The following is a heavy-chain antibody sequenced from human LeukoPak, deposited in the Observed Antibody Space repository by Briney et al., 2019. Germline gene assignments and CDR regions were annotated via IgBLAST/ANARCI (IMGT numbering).Heavy chain of an antibody. CDR1: GFTFSSYE. CDR2: ISSSGSTI. J-gene: IGHJ4*02. V-gene: IGHV3-48*03. CDR3: ARQTQWLYFDY. Sequence: PGGSLRLSCAASGFTFSSYEMNWVRQAPGKGLEWVSYISSSGSTIYYADSVKGRFTISRDNAKNSLYLQMNSLRAEDTAVYYCARQTQWLYFDYWGQGTLVTVSS. D-gene: IGHD6-19*01.